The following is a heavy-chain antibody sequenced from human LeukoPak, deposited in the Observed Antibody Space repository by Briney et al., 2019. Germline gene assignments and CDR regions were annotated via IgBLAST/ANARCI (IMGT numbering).Heavy chain of an antibody. V-gene: IGHV3-30*04. CDR3: ARDSYYYDSSGYYLFDY. CDR2: ISYDGSNK. D-gene: IGHD3-22*01. J-gene: IGHJ4*02. CDR1: GFTFSSYA. Sequence: QPGGSLRLSCAASGFTFSSYAMHWVHQAPGKGLEWVAVISYDGSNKYYADSVKGRFTISRDNSKNTLYLQMNSLRAEDTAVYYCARDSYYYDSSGYYLFDYWGQGTLVTVSS.